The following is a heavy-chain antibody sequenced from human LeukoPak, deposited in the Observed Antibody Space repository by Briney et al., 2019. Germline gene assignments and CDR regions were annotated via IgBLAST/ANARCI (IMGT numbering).Heavy chain of an antibody. CDR2: IYYSGST. CDR3: ARDRASGMDF. J-gene: IGHJ4*02. V-gene: IGHV4-31*03. Sequence: SETLSLTCTVSGGSISSGGYYWSWIRQHPGKGLEWIGYIYYSGSTYYNPSLKSRVTISVDTSKNQFSMELSSVTVADTATYYCARDRASGMDFWGQGTLVTVSS. D-gene: IGHD3-10*01. CDR1: GGSISSGGYY.